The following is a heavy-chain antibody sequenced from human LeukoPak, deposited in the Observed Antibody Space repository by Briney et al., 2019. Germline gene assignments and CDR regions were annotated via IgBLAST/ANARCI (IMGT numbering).Heavy chain of an antibody. V-gene: IGHV4-34*01. Sequence: ETLSLTCAVYGGSFSGYYWSWIRQPPGKGLEWIGEINHSGSTNYNPSLKSRVTISVDTSKNQFSLKLSSVTAADTAVYYCARGLGKTVSGDYDGVRYFDLWGCGTLVTVSS. J-gene: IGHJ2*01. D-gene: IGHD4-17*01. CDR1: GGSFSGYY. CDR3: ARGLGKTVSGDYDGVRYFDL. CDR2: INHSGST.